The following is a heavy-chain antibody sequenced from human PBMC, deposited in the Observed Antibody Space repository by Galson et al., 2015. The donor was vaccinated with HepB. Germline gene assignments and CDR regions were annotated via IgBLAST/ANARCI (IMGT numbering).Heavy chain of an antibody. CDR1: GDSVSSNSAA. CDR3: ARDSPRSWYGGQIDAFDI. CDR2: TYYRSKWYN. J-gene: IGHJ3*02. V-gene: IGHV6-1*01. D-gene: IGHD6-13*01. Sequence: CAISGDSVSSNSAAWNWIRQSPSRGLEWLGRTYYRSKWYNDYAVSVKSRITINPDTSKNQFSPQLNSVTPEDTAVYYCARDSPRSWYGGQIDAFDIWGQGTMVTVSS.